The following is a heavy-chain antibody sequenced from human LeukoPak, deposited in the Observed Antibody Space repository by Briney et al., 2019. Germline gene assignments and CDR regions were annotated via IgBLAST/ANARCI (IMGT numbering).Heavy chain of an antibody. CDR3: ANDKALDY. D-gene: IGHD3-22*01. CDR1: GFTFSSYA. V-gene: IGHV3-30*04. Sequence: GGSLRLSCAASGFTFSSYAMHWVRQAPGKGLEWVAVISYDGSNKYYADSVKGRFTISRDNSKNTLYLQMNSLRAEDTAVYYCANDKALDYWGQGTLVTVSS. CDR2: ISYDGSNK. J-gene: IGHJ4*02.